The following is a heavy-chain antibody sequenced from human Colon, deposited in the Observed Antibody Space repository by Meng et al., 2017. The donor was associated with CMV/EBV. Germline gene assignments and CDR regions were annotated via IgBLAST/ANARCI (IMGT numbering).Heavy chain of an antibody. CDR3: ARGGVGYKSGRYYQHYGMDV. CDR1: GFTFSSYW. D-gene: IGHD3-10*01. Sequence: GGSLRLSCAASGFTFSSYWMSWVRQAPGKGLEWVANIKQDGSEKYYVDSVKGRFTISRDNAKNSLYLQMNGLRAEDTAVYYCARGGVGYKSGRYYQHYGMDVWGQGTAVTVSS. V-gene: IGHV3-7*03. CDR2: IKQDGSEK. J-gene: IGHJ6*02.